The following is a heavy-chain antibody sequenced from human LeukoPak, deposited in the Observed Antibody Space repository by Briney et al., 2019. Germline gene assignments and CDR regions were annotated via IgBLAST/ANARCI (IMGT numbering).Heavy chain of an antibody. CDR1: GDTFTSYD. CDR3: ARGSIGHLWLNYYYYMDV. V-gene: IGHV1-8*03. CDR2: MNPNSGNT. D-gene: IGHD5-18*01. J-gene: IGHJ6*03. Sequence: ASVKVSCKASGDTFTSYDINWVRQATGQGLEWMGWMNPNSGNTGYAQKFQGRVTITRNTSISTAYMELSSLRSEDTAVYYCARGSIGHLWLNYYYYMDVWGKGTTVTVSS.